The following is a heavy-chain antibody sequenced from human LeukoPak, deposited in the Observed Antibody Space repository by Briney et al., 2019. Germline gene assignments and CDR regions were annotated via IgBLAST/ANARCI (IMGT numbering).Heavy chain of an antibody. D-gene: IGHD6-19*01. V-gene: IGHV3-30-3*01. Sequence: GGSLRLSCAASGFTFSSYAMHWVRQAPGKGLEWVAVISYDGSNKYYADSVKGRFTISRDNSKNTLYLQMNSLRAEDTAVYYCAKDRGAVAVNYWGQGTLVTVSS. CDR2: ISYDGSNK. CDR3: AKDRGAVAVNY. CDR1: GFTFSSYA. J-gene: IGHJ4*02.